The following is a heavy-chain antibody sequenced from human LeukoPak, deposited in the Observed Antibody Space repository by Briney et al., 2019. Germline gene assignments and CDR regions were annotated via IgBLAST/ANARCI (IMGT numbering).Heavy chain of an antibody. CDR3: ARVSFSIFGVGAVDY. D-gene: IGHD3-3*01. V-gene: IGHV1-8*02. Sequence: ASVKVSCKASGYTFTGYHMHWVRQAPGQGLEWMGWMNPNSGNTGYAQKFQGRVTMTTDTSTSTAYMELRSLRSDDTAVYYCARVSFSIFGVGAVDYWGQGTLVTVSS. CDR1: GYTFTGYH. CDR2: MNPNSGNT. J-gene: IGHJ4*02.